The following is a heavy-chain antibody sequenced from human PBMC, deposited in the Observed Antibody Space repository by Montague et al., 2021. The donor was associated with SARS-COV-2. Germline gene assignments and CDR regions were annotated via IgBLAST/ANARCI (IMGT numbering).Heavy chain of an antibody. D-gene: IGHD3-16*01. J-gene: IGHJ5*02. Sequence: SLRLSCAASGFTVSTNYVSWVRQAPGKGLEWVAVLYGGDNSNYTDSVKGRFTISRDNSKNTLYLQMKSLRAEDTARFYCARTIGGFDPWGQGTLVTVSS. CDR1: GFTVSTNY. CDR2: LYGGDNS. CDR3: ARTIGGFDP. V-gene: IGHV3-66*01.